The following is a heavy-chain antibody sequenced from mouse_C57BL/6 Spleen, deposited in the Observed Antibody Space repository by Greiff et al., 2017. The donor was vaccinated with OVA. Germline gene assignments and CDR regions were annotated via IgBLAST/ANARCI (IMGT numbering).Heavy chain of an antibody. CDR1: GYTFTSYW. Sequence: QVQLQQPGAELVMPGASVKLSCKASGYTFTSYWMHWVKQRPGQGLEWIGEIDPSDSYTNYNQKFKGKSTVTVDKSSSTAYMQLSSLTSEDSAVYYCARGRHEGLAYWGQGTLVTVSA. CDR3: ARGRHEGLAY. V-gene: IGHV1-69*01. D-gene: IGHD1-2*01. CDR2: IDPSDSYT. J-gene: IGHJ3*01.